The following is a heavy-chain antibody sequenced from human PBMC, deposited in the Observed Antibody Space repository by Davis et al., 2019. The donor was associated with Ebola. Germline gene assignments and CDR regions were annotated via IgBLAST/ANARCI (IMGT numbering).Heavy chain of an antibody. CDR1: GYKFIDYG. J-gene: IGHJ4*02. D-gene: IGHD3-3*01. Sequence: ASVKVSCKASGYKFIDYGISWVRQAPGQGLEWMGWSSTSNGNTNFAQKLQGRVTMTTDTSTSTAYMELRSLRSDDTAMYYCVRDFWSDDPGYWGQGTLVTVSS. CDR2: SSTSNGNT. CDR3: VRDFWSDDPGY. V-gene: IGHV1-18*01.